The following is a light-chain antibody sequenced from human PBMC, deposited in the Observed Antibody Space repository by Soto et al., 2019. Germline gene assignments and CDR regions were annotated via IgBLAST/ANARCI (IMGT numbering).Light chain of an antibody. CDR3: QVWDSTSDLVV. Sequence: SYELTQSPSVSVAPGQTARITCEEDNIGTKSVHWYQQKPGQAPVLVVYDDNDRSSGIPERFSGSNSGTTATLAISRVEAGDEADYYCQVWDSTSDLVVFGGGTKLTVL. V-gene: IGLV3-21*02. CDR1: NIGTKS. CDR2: DDN. J-gene: IGLJ2*01.